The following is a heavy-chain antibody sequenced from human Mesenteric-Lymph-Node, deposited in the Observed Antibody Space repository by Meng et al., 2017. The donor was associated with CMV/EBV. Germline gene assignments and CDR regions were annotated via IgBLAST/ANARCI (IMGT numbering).Heavy chain of an antibody. V-gene: IGHV2-5*02. CDR3: AHSSGIAAAGPFYFDY. CDR1: GFSLSTSGVG. J-gene: IGHJ4*02. CDR2: NYWDDDK. D-gene: IGHD6-13*01. Sequence: QITLKESGPTLVKPTHTLTLTCTFSGFSLSTSGVGVGWIRQPPGKALEWLALNYWDDDKRYSPSLKSRLTITKDTSKNQVVLTMTNMDPVDTATYYCAHSSGIAAAGPFYFDYWGQGTLVTVSS.